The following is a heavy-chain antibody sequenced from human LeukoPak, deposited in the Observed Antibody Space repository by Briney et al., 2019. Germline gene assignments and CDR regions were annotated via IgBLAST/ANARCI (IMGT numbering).Heavy chain of an antibody. CDR2: TYYWSKWYN. J-gene: IGHJ4*02. CDR3: ARELSLRHSSSWYFDY. V-gene: IGHV6-1*01. CDR1: GESVSSNSAA. D-gene: IGHD6-13*01. Sequence: SQTLSLTCAISGESVSSNSAAWNWIRQSPSRGLEWLGRTYYWSKWYNDYAVSVKSRITINPDTSKNQFSLQLNSVTPEDTAVYYCARELSLRHSSSWYFDYWGQGTLVTVSS.